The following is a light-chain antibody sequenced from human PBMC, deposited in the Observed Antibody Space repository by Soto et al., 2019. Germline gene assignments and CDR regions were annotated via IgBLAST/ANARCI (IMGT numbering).Light chain of an antibody. CDR3: QHYRSWRT. Sequence: MTHTPSTQPGVGEESRSLSSRARQSIDSKLAWYQQRPGQAPRLLIYAASTRATGIPARFSCSGSGTESSLSGSGLQAEALCVYFGQHYRSWRTFGQGTKVDIK. V-gene: IGKV3-15*01. J-gene: IGKJ1*01. CDR1: QSIDSK. CDR2: AAS.